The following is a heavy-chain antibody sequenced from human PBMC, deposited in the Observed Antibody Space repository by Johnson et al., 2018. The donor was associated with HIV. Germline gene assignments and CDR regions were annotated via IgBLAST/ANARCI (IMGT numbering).Heavy chain of an antibody. J-gene: IGHJ3*02. CDR3: AKDPLVVPAATLDAFDI. Sequence: QVQLVESGGGVVQPGGSLRLSCAASGFTLHDYDMSWVRQAPGKGLEWVAVISFDGQLQKYADSVKGRFTLSRDNSQNTLYLQMNSLRAEDTAIYYCAKDPLVVPAATLDAFDIWGQGTMVTVSS. CDR1: GFTLHDYD. CDR2: ISFDGQLQ. V-gene: IGHV3-30*18. D-gene: IGHD2-2*01.